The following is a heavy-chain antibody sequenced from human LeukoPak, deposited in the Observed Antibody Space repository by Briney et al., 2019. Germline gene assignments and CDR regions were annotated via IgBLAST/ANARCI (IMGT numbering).Heavy chain of an antibody. Sequence: ASVKVSCKASGDTVTSYAISWVRQAPGQGLEWMGRIIPILGIANYAQKFQGRVTITADKSTSTAYMELSSLRSEDTAVYYCARDHVTGGYCSSTSCYFWFDPWGQGTLVTVSS. V-gene: IGHV1-69*04. CDR2: IIPILGIA. CDR1: GDTVTSYA. D-gene: IGHD2-2*01. J-gene: IGHJ5*02. CDR3: ARDHVTGGYCSSTSCYFWFDP.